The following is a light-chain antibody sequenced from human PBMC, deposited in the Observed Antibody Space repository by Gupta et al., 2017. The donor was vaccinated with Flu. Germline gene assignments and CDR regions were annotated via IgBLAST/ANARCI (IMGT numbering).Light chain of an antibody. CDR3: SSYTSSNTVV. J-gene: IGLJ2*01. CDR1: SSDVGGYNY. Sequence: SITISCTGTSSDVGGYNYVSWYQQHPGKAHKLMIYDVSNRPSGVSNRFSGSKSGNTASLTISGLQAEDEADYYCSSYTSSNTVVFGGGTKLTVL. CDR2: DVS. V-gene: IGLV2-14*04.